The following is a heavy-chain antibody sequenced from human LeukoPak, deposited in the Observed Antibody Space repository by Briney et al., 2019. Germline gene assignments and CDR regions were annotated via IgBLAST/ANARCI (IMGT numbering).Heavy chain of an antibody. CDR3: ARGIERNYYYYYYMDV. Sequence: PSETLSLTCTVSGGSISSYYWSWIRQPPGKGLEWIGSIYYSGSTYYNPSLKSRVTISVDTSKNQFSLKLSSVTAADTAVYYCARGIERNYYYYYYMDVWGKGTTVTVSS. V-gene: IGHV4-39*07. J-gene: IGHJ6*03. D-gene: IGHD6-13*01. CDR2: IYYSGST. CDR1: GGSISSYY.